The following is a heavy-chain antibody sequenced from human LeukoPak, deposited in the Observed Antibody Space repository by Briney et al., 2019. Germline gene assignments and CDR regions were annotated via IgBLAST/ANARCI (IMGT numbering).Heavy chain of an antibody. V-gene: IGHV3-9*01. CDR1: GFTFDDYA. CDR2: ISWNSGSI. CDR3: ARDIGIAAALDY. Sequence: GGSLRLSCAASGFTFDDYAMHWVRQAPGKGLEWVSGISWNSGSIGYADSVKGRFTISRDNAKNSLYLQMNSLRAEDTALYYCARDIGIAAALDYWGQGTLVTVSS. D-gene: IGHD6-13*01. J-gene: IGHJ4*02.